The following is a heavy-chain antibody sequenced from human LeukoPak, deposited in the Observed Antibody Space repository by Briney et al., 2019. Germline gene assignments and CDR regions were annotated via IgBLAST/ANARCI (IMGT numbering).Heavy chain of an antibody. CDR2: MNPNSGNT. D-gene: IGHD5-12*01. J-gene: IGHJ4*02. CDR3: ARPRRDGYNSFDY. CDR1: GYTFTSYD. Sequence: GASVKVSCKASGYTFTSYDINWVRQATGQELEWMGWMNPNSGNTGYAQKFQGRVTMTRNTSISTAYMELSSLRSEDTAVYYCARPRRDGYNSFDYWGQGTLVTVSS. V-gene: IGHV1-8*01.